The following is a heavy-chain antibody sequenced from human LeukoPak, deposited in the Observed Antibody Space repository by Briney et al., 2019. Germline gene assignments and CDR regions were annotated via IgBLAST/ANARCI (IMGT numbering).Heavy chain of an antibody. V-gene: IGHV3-7*01. CDR2: IKQDGSEK. CDR1: EFTFNIYW. Sequence: SGGSLRLSCAASEFTFNIYWMSWVCQAPGKGLEWVANIKQDGSEKYYVDSVEGRFTISRDNAKNSLYLQMNSLRAEDTAMYYCARVRFLERSQYYFDYWGQGTLVTVSS. CDR3: ARVRFLERSQYYFDY. J-gene: IGHJ4*02. D-gene: IGHD3-3*01.